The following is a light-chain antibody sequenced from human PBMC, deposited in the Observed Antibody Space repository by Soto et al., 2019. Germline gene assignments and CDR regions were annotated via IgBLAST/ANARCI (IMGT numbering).Light chain of an antibody. CDR2: DAS. V-gene: IGKV1-5*01. Sequence: DIQMTQSPSTLSASVGDRVTITCRASQIIGTWLAWYQQKPGKAPKLLIYDASNLETGVPSRFSGSRSGTEFTLTISSLQPDDLATYYCQQYNTHPLTFGGGTKVELK. CDR1: QIIGTW. J-gene: IGKJ4*01. CDR3: QQYNTHPLT.